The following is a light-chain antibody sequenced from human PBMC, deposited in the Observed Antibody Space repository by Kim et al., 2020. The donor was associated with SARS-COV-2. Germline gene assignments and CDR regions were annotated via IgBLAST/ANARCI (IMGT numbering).Light chain of an antibody. CDR3: QQYGTSPAT. J-gene: IGKJ2*01. CDR2: GAS. CDR1: QSVTSNY. V-gene: IGKV3-20*01. Sequence: LSPGERATLPCRASQSVTSNYLAWYQQKPGQAPRLLIYGASSRATGIPDRFSGSGSGTDFTLTISRLEPEDFAVYYCQQYGTSPATFGQGTKLEIK.